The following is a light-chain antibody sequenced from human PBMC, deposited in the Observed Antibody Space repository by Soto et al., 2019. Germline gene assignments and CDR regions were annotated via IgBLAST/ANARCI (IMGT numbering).Light chain of an antibody. V-gene: IGLV1-47*01. CDR2: RNN. CDR3: AAWDDSLSGTGV. CDR1: SSNIGSNY. Sequence: QSVLTQPPSASGTPGQRVTISCSGSSSNIGSNYVYWYQQRQGTAPKLLIYRNNQRPSGVPDRFSGSKSGTSASLAISGLRAADEADYYCAAWDDSLSGTGVFGGGTKLTVL. J-gene: IGLJ2*01.